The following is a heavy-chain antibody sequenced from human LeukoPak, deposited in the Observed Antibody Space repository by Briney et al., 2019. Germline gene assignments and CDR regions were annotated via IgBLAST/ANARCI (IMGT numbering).Heavy chain of an antibody. V-gene: IGHV3-23*01. D-gene: IGHD3-22*01. J-gene: IGHJ3*02. CDR3: ARAYYYDPGGAFDI. CDR2: ISNNGGYT. CDR1: GFTFISSA. Sequence: GGSLRLSCAASGFTFISSAMSWVRQAPGKGLEWVSAISNNGGYTYYADSVQGRFTISRDNSKNTLYLQMNSLRAEDTAVYYCARAYYYDPGGAFDIWGQGTMVTVSS.